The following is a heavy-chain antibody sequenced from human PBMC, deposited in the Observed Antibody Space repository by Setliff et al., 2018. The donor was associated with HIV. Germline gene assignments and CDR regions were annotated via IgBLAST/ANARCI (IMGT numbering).Heavy chain of an antibody. D-gene: IGHD3-16*02. CDR2: SSGSGGST. J-gene: IGHJ4*02. V-gene: IGHV3-23*01. CDR3: ARLGELSSSDY. Sequence: GGSLRLSCAASGFTFSNYALTWVRQAPGKGLEWASSSSGSGGSTNYEDSGKGRFTISRDNSKNTLYLQMNSLRVEDTAVYYCARLGELSSSDYWGQGTLVTVSS. CDR1: GFTFSNYA.